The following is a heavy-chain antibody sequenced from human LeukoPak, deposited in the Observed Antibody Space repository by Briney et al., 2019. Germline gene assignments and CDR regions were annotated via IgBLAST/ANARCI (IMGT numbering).Heavy chain of an antibody. D-gene: IGHD1-26*01. CDR1: GFSFSRYY. CDR2: IPTSGISV. CDR3: TRAVGLGPGAHFDQ. Sequence: PGGSLRLSSAASGFSFSRYYMSWVRQTPGKALEWISYIPTSGISVQYADSVRGRFTASRDDAKNSLHLQMDSLRVEDTAVYYCTRAVGLGPGAHFDQWGQGALVIVSS. J-gene: IGHJ4*02. V-gene: IGHV3-11*01.